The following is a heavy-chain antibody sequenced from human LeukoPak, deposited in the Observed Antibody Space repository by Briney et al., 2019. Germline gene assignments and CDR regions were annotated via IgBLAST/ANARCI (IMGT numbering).Heavy chain of an antibody. D-gene: IGHD3-3*01. CDR1: GYTFTSYD. CDR3: AREMFWSGYFSNLHFDY. CDR2: MNPNSGNT. V-gene: IGHV1-8*01. J-gene: IGHJ4*02. Sequence: GASVKVSCKASGYTFTSYDINWVRQATGQGLEWMGWMNPNSGNTGYAQKFQGRVTMTRNTSISTAYMELSSLRSEDTAVYYCAREMFWSGYFSNLHFDYWGQGALVTVSS.